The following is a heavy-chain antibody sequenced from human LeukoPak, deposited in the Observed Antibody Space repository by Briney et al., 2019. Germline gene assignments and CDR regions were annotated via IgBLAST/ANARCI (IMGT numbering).Heavy chain of an antibody. Sequence: PTGRSLRLSCAASGFTFGSYGMHWVRQAPGKGLEWVAVISYDGSNKYYADSVKGRFTISRDNSKNTLYLQMNSLRAEDTAVYYCAKGGYFDWLYAFDIWGQGTMVTVSS. J-gene: IGHJ3*02. CDR1: GFTFGSYG. V-gene: IGHV3-30*18. D-gene: IGHD3-9*01. CDR2: ISYDGSNK. CDR3: AKGGYFDWLYAFDI.